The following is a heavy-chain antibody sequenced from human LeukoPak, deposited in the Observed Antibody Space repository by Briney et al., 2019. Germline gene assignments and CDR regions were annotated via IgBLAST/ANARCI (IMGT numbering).Heavy chain of an antibody. CDR1: GFTFSDYY. CDR2: ISSSGSTI. Sequence: GGSLRLSCAASGFTFSDYYMSWIRQAPGKGLEWVSYISSSGSTIYYADSVKGRFTISRDNSKNTLFLQLNSLRAEDTAVYYCAKEYSSGWYSWGQGTLVTVSS. CDR3: AKEYSSGWYS. D-gene: IGHD6-19*01. J-gene: IGHJ5*02. V-gene: IGHV3-11*01.